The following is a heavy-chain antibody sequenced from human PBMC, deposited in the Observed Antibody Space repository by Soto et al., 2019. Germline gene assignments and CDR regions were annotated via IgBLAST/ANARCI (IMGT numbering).Heavy chain of an antibody. CDR1: GVTFKDYG. CDR2: ISYDGKQT. J-gene: IGHJ2*01. CDR3: ARDGWGSKWYFDL. V-gene: IGHV3-30*03. Sequence: GGSLRLSCGAPGVTFKDYGMHWVRQAPGKGLEWVAVISYDGKQTYYADSVKGRFTISKDKSKRTLFLQMNSLRVDDTAVYYCARDGWGSKWYFDLWGRGTLVTV. D-gene: IGHD3-16*01.